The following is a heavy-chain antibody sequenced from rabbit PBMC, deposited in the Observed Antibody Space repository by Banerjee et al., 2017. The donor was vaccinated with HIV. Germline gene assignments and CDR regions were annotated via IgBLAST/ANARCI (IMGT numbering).Heavy chain of an antibody. D-gene: IGHD5-1*01. V-gene: IGHV1S45*01. CDR1: GFSFSSGYY. CDR3: ARAGEGGDGYLNL. Sequence: QEQLEESGGGLVKPGASLTLTCKASGFSFSSGYYISWVRQAPGKGLEWIGCIGTGSGGGTKYATWAKGRFTISKTSSTTVTLQMTSLTVADTATYFCARAGEGGDGYLNLWGPGTLVTVS. J-gene: IGHJ4*01. CDR2: IGTGSGGGT.